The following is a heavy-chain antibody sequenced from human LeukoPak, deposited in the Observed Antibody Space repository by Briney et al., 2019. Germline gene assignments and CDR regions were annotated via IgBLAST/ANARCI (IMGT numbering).Heavy chain of an antibody. CDR3: ARPNRGYSSGWSGFDY. CDR2: ISHDGSNK. D-gene: IGHD6-19*01. CDR1: GFTFSSYA. V-gene: IGHV3-30*04. J-gene: IGHJ4*02. Sequence: GRSLRLSCAASGFTFSSYAMHWVRQAPGKGLEWVAVISHDGSNKYYADSVKGRFTISRDNSKNTLYLQMNRPGTEDTAVYYCARPNRGYSSGWSGFDYWGQGTLVAVSS.